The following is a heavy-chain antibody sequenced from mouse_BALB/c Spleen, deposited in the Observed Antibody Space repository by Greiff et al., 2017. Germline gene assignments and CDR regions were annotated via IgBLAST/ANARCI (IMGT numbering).Heavy chain of an antibody. CDR1: GYTFTDYW. V-gene: IGHV1-69*01. D-gene: IGHD2-4*01. CDR3: ARRRDYDGAWFAY. CDR2: IDTSDSYT. J-gene: IGHJ3*01. Sequence: QVHVKQPGAELVMPGASVKMSCKASGYTFTDYWMHWVKQRPGQGLEWIGAIDTSDSYTSYNQKFKGKATLTVDESSSTAYMQLSSLTSEDSAVYYCARRRDYDGAWFAYWGQGTLVTVSA.